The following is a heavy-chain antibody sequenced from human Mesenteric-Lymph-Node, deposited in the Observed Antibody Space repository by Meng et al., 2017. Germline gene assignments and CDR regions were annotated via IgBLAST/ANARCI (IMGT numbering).Heavy chain of an antibody. D-gene: IGHD3-9*01. CDR3: ARGDILTGYRRFDP. CDR2: MNPNSGNT. J-gene: IGHJ5*02. CDR1: GSPFTSYD. V-gene: IGHV1-8*01. Sequence: QGQLVQLGAEVKKPGASVKVSCKASGSPFTSYDINWVRQATGQGLEWMGWMNPNSGNTGYAQKFQGRVTMTRDTSISTAYMELRSLRSDDTAVYYCARGDILTGYRRFDPWGQGTLVTVSS.